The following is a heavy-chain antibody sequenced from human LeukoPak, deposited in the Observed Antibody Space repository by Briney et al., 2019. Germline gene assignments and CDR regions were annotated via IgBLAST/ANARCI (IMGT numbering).Heavy chain of an antibody. CDR3: AKEKGREIFRVVVVTATHAFDI. J-gene: IGHJ3*02. CDR2: ISYDGSNK. D-gene: IGHD2-21*02. Sequence: GGSLRLSCAASGFTFSSYGMHWVRQAPGKGLEWVAVISYDGSNKYYAGSVKGRFTISRDNSKNTLYLQMNSLRAEDTAVYYCAKEKGREIFRVVVVTATHAFDIWGQGTMVTVSS. V-gene: IGHV3-30*18. CDR1: GFTFSSYG.